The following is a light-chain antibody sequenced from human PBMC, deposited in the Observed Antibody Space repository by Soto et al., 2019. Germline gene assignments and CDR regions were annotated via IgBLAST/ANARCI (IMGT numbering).Light chain of an antibody. CDR3: QQCNNWPRT. CDR2: GAS. J-gene: IGKJ1*01. V-gene: IGKV3-15*01. CDR1: PRVSSN. Sequence: EIVMTQSPATLSVSPGERATLSCRASPRVSSNLVCYQQKPGQAPIYGASTRATGIPARFSGSGSGTEFTLTISSLQSEDFAVYYCQQCNNWPRTFGQGTKVEIK.